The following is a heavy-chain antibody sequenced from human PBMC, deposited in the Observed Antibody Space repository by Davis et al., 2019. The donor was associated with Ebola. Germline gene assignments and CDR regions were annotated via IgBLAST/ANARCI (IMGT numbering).Heavy chain of an antibody. Sequence: SETLSLTCTVSGGSISSGDYYWSWIRQPPGKGLEWIGYIYYSGSTNYNPSLKSRVTISVDTSKNQFSLKLSSVTAADTAVYYCARATVTTLYRYYYYGMDVWGQGTTVTVSS. V-gene: IGHV4-61*08. CDR3: ARATVTTLYRYYYYGMDV. J-gene: IGHJ6*02. D-gene: IGHD4-17*01. CDR1: GGSISSGDYY. CDR2: IYYSGST.